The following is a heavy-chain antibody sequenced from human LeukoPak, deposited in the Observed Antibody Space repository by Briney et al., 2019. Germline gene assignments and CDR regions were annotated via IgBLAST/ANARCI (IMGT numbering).Heavy chain of an antibody. CDR2: MSHSGTT. V-gene: IGHV4-59*08. CDR3: ARQAGFGLEFDP. J-gene: IGHJ5*02. Sequence: SGTLSLTCAVSGGSISSYYWNWIRQPPGKGLEWIGFMSHSGTTRYHPSLTSRATISVDTSRSHFSLRLCSVTAADTAVYYCARQAGFGLEFDPWGQGTLVTVSS. D-gene: IGHD3-10*01. CDR1: GGSISSYY.